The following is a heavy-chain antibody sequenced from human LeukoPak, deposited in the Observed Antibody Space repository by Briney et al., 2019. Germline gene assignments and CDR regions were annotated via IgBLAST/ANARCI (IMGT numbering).Heavy chain of an antibody. J-gene: IGHJ4*02. CDR1: GGSISSSSYY. D-gene: IGHD2-21*02. Sequence: SETLSLTCTVSGGSISSSSYYWGWIRQPPGKGLEWIGSIYYSGSTNYNPSLKSRVTISVDTSKKQFSLKLNSVTAADTAVYYCARSTPAYCGGDCYGYFDYWGQGTLVTVSS. V-gene: IGHV4-39*07. CDR2: IYYSGST. CDR3: ARSTPAYCGGDCYGYFDY.